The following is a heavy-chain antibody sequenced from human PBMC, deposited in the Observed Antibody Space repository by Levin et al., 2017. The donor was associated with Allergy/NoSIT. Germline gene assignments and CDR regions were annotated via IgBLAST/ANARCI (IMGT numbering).Heavy chain of an antibody. V-gene: IGHV4-59*01. J-gene: IGHJ4*02. CDR1: GGSISGYY. CDR2: VYYSGST. Sequence: SETLSLTCTVSGGSISGYYWNWIRQPPGKGLEWIGYVYYSGSTDYNPYLRSRVTISVDTSMAQFSLQLSSVPAAETAVYYCSSGDPGHYASDNWVQGTLVTVSS. CDR3: SSGDPGHYASDN. D-gene: IGHD4-17*01.